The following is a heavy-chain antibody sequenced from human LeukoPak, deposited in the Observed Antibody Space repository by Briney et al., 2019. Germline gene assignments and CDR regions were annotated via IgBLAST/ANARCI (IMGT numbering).Heavy chain of an antibody. J-gene: IGHJ4*02. CDR2: IYYSGST. V-gene: IGHV4-59*01. CDR1: GGSISSYY. Sequence: ASESLSLTCTVSGGSISSYYWSWIRQSPGKGLEWIGYIYYSGSTNYNPSLKSRVTISVDTSKNQFSLKLSSVTAADSAVYYCARQDYNNYFDYWGQGTLVTVSS. CDR3: ARQDYNNYFDY. D-gene: IGHD4-11*01.